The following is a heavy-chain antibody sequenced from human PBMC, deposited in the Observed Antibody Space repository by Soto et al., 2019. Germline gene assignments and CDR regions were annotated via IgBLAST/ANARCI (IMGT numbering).Heavy chain of an antibody. Sequence: QVQLVQSGAQVKRPGASVTVSCRASGYTFTSYSLHWVRQAPGRRLEWMGWIHAGNGYTKYSQSFQGRVTITRDTPATTVNMDLGSLKSQDTAVYYCARVQYSGDALRLPFNIWGQGTMVTVSS. D-gene: IGHD5-12*01. CDR3: ARVQYSGDALRLPFNI. V-gene: IGHV1-3*01. CDR2: IHAGNGYT. J-gene: IGHJ3*02. CDR1: GYTFTSYS.